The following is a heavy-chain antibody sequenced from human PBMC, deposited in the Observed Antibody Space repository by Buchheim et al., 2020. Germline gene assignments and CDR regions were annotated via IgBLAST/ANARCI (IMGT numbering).Heavy chain of an antibody. Sequence: QVQLQESGPGLVKPSETLSLTCTVSGGSISSYYWSWIRQPPGKGLEWIGYVLHNGNTQYTPSLNSRLSISVDTSRNQFSFKLSSVTAADTAVYYCARENWERPPHWYLELWGRGTL. V-gene: IGHV4-59*01. CDR3: ARENWERPPHWYLEL. D-gene: IGHD3-16*01. CDR1: GGSISSYY. J-gene: IGHJ2*01. CDR2: VLHNGNT.